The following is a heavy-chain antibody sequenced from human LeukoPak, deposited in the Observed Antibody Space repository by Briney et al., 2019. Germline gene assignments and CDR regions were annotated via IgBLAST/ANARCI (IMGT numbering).Heavy chain of an antibody. V-gene: IGHV1-18*01. CDR3: ARDLLLGYSGYDYYYYYGMDV. CDR1: GYTFTSYG. CDR2: VGAYNGNT. D-gene: IGHD5-12*01. Sequence: ASVKVSCKASGYTFTSYGISWVRQAPGQGLEWMGWVGAYNGNTNYAQKLQGRVTMTTDTSTSTAYMELRSLRSDDTAVYYCARDLLLGYSGYDYYYYYGMDVWGQGTTVTVSS. J-gene: IGHJ6*02.